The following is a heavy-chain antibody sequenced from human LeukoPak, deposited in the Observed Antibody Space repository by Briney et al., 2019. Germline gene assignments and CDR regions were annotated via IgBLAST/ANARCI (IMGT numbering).Heavy chain of an antibody. J-gene: IGHJ4*02. CDR3: ASPYSSGWYSFDY. CDR2: IYSGGST. V-gene: IGHV3-66*01. Sequence: GGSLRLSCAASGFTVSRNYMSWVRQAPGKGLEWVSVIYSGGSTYYADSVKGGFTISRDNSKNTLYLQMNSLRAEDTAVYYCASPYSSGWYSFDYWGQGTLVTVSS. D-gene: IGHD6-19*01. CDR1: GFTVSRNY.